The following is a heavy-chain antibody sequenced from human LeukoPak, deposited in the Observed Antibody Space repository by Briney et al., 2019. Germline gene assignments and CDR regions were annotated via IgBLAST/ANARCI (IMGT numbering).Heavy chain of an antibody. CDR1: GYTLTELS. V-gene: IGHV1-24*01. D-gene: IGHD2-2*02. Sequence: ASVKVSCKVSGYTLTELSMHWVRQAPGKGLEWMGGFDPEDGETIYAQKFQGRVTMTEDTSTDTAYMELSSLRSEDTAVYYCATEILGCCSSTSCYNWGQGTLVTVSS. CDR2: FDPEDGET. CDR3: ATEILGCCSSTSCYN. J-gene: IGHJ4*02.